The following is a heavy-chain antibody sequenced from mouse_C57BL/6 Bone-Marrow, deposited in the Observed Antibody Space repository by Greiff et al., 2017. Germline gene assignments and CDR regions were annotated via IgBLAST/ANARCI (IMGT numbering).Heavy chain of an antibody. CDR3: ARVYGSSGPNFYDAMDY. CDR1: GYTFTDYY. CDR2: ITPNNGGT. V-gene: IGHV1-26*01. D-gene: IGHD1-1*01. Sequence: EVQLQESGPELVKPGASVKISCKASGYTFTDYYMNWVKQSHGKSLEWIGDITPNNGGTSYNQKFKGKATLTVDKSSSTAYMELRSLTSEDSAVYYCARVYGSSGPNFYDAMDYWGQGTSVTVSS. J-gene: IGHJ4*01.